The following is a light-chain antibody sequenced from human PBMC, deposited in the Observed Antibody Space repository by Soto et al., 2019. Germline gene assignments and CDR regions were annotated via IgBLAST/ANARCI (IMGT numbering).Light chain of an antibody. Sequence: EIVLTQSPGTLSLSPGERATLSCRASQSVSSSYLAWYQQKPGQAPRPLIYGASSRATGIPDRFSGSGSGTDFTLTISRLEPEDFAVYYCQHYGSSPRMFGQGTKVEVK. V-gene: IGKV3-20*01. CDR3: QHYGSSPRM. CDR2: GAS. CDR1: QSVSSSY. J-gene: IGKJ1*01.